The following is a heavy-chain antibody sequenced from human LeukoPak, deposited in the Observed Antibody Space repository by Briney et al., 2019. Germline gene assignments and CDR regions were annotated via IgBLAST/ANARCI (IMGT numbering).Heavy chain of an antibody. D-gene: IGHD5-12*01. CDR2: IYYSGST. Sequence: TSETLSLTCSISGGSINNYYWSWIRQPPGKGLEWIGYIYYSGSTNFNPSLKSRVSISVDTSKNQFSLNLRSVTAADTAVYYCAGRSGRRGGVDYWDQGTLVTVSS. J-gene: IGHJ4*02. CDR3: AGRSGRRGGVDY. V-gene: IGHV4-59*01. CDR1: GGSINNYY.